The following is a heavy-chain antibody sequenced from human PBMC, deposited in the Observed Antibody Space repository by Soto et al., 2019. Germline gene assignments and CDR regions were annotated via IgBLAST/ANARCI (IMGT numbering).Heavy chain of an antibody. CDR1: GGSISSGGYY. CDR3: ARDLRYFDYGEEYYYYGMDV. Sequence: QMQLQESGPGLVKPSQTLSLTCTVSGGSISSGGYYWSWIRQHPGKGLEWIGYIYYSGSTYYNPSLKSRVTISVDTSKNQFSLKLSSVTAADTAVYYCARDLRYFDYGEEYYYYGMDVWGQGTTVTVSS. J-gene: IGHJ6*02. D-gene: IGHD3-9*01. CDR2: IYYSGST. V-gene: IGHV4-31*03.